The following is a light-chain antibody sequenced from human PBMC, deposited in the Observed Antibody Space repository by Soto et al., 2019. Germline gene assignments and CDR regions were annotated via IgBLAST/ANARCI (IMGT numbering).Light chain of an antibody. J-gene: IGLJ1*01. CDR2: EVS. Sequence: QSVLTQPASVSGSPGQSITISCTGTTSDVGSYDLVSWYQQHPGKAPKLMIYEVSKWPSGVSNRFSGSKSANTASLTISGLQAEDEADYCCCSYAGSSTYVFGTGTKVTVL. CDR1: TSDVGSYDL. CDR3: CSYAGSSTYV. V-gene: IGLV2-23*02.